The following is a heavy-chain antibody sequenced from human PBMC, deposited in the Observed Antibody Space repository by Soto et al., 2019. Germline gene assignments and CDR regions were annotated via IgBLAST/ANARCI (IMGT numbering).Heavy chain of an antibody. J-gene: IGHJ6*02. CDR2: IIPIFGTA. CDR1: GGTFSSYA. V-gene: IGHV1-69*01. CDR3: ARRRYYDSSGYSKGDYYYGMDV. D-gene: IGHD3-22*01. Sequence: QVQLVQSGAEVKKPGSSVKVSCQASGGTFSSYAISWVRQAPGQGLEWMGGIIPIFGTANYAQKFQGRVTITADESTSTAYMELSSLRSEDTAVYYCARRRYYDSSGYSKGDYYYGMDVWGQGTTVTVSS.